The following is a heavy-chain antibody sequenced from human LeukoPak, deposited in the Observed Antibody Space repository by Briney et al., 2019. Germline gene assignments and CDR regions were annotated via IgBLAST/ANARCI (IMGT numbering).Heavy chain of an antibody. CDR1: GLTLCDDW. Sequence: GGSLRLSCADSGLTLCDDWMRWVRQGPGKGLEWGANINGDGSAKYYADSVKDRFTISRDNAKNSLYLQMNSLRADDTAVYYCARDSFTRGDYWGQGILVTVSS. V-gene: IGHV3-7*01. J-gene: IGHJ4*02. CDR3: ARDSFTRGDY. D-gene: IGHD2-2*01. CDR2: INGDGSAK.